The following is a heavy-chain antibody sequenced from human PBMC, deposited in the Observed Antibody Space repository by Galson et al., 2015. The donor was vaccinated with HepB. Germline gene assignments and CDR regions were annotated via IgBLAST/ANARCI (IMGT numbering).Heavy chain of an antibody. V-gene: IGHV3-23*01. CDR3: AVSGTPGGFDF. CDR1: GFTFRHYA. Sequence: SLRLSCAASGFTFRHYAMSWVRQAPGKGLEWVSVISGSGGSTYYADSVKGRFTISRDNSKNMLYLQLNSLRAEGSGVYYCAVSGTPGGFDFWGQGTIVTVSS. J-gene: IGHJ3*01. D-gene: IGHD1-14*01. CDR2: ISGSGGST.